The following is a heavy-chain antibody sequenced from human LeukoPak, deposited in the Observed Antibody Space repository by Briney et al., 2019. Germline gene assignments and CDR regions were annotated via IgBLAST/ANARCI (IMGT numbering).Heavy chain of an antibody. J-gene: IGHJ6*02. CDR3: ARDRQWLVRGYYYGMDV. D-gene: IGHD6-19*01. CDR1: GFIFSTYW. CDR2: IKEDGSES. V-gene: IGHV3-7*01. Sequence: GGSLRLSCAASGFIFSTYWMSWVRQAPGKGLEWVANIKEDGSESHYVDSVKGRFTISRDNAKNSLYLQMNSLRAEDTAVYYCARDRQWLVRGYYYGMDVWGQGTTVTVSS.